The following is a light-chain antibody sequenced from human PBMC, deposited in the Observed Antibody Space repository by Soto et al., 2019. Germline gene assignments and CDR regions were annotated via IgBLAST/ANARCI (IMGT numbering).Light chain of an antibody. V-gene: IGKV3D-20*02. CDR1: QSVSSRS. J-gene: IGKJ4*01. CDR3: QQRSNWPLT. Sequence: EIVLTQSPGTLSLSPGERATLSCRASQSVSSRSLAWYQQKPGQAPRLLISGASSRAADIPDRFSGSGSGTDFTLTISSLQSEDFAVYYCQQRSNWPLTFGGGTKVDIK. CDR2: GAS.